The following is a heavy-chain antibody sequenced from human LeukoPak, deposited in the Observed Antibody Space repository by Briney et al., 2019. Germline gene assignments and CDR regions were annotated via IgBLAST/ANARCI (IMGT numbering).Heavy chain of an antibody. CDR1: GGSVSSASYY. V-gene: IGHV4-61*01. D-gene: IGHD3-22*01. CDR2: IYYTGST. CDR3: ARFIVHYYDSSGSRGPFDF. J-gene: IGHJ4*02. Sequence: SETLSLTCSVSGGSVSSASYYWSWIRQPPGRGLEWIGYIYYTGSTNYNPSLKSRVTTSLDTSKNQFSLKLNSVTAADTAVYYCARFIVHYYDSSGSRGPFDFWGQGTLVTASS.